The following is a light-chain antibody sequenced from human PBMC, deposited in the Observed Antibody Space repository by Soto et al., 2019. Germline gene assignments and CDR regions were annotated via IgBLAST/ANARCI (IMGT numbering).Light chain of an antibody. CDR1: QTVTNRY. CDR3: QQYGGTPGT. CDR2: GAS. V-gene: IGKV3-20*01. Sequence: EIVLTQSPGTLSLSPGERATLSCRASQTVTNRYLAWYQQKPGQATRLLIFGASIRDTGIPDRFSGSGSGTDFTLTISRLESEDFAVYYCQQYGGTPGTFGQGTKVDIK. J-gene: IGKJ1*01.